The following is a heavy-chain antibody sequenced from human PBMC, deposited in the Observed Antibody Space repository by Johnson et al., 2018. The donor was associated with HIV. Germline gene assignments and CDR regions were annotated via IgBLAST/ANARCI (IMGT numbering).Heavy chain of an antibody. CDR3: ARMTTTVSHHDAFDI. V-gene: IGHV3-66*01. D-gene: IGHD4-17*01. Sequence: QLVESGGGLVQPGGSLRLSCAASGFTVRSNYMSWVRQAPGKGLEWVSLIYSGDTTYYADSVKGRFTISRDNSKNTLYLQMNSLGAEDTAVYYCARMTTTVSHHDAFDIWGQGTMVTVSS. CDR1: GFTVRSNY. CDR2: IYSGDTT. J-gene: IGHJ3*02.